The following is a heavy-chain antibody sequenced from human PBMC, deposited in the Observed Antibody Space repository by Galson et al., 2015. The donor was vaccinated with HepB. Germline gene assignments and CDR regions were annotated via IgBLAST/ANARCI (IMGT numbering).Heavy chain of an antibody. CDR1: GGTFSSYA. J-gene: IGHJ6*03. Sequence: SVKVSCKASGGTFSSYAISWVRQAPGQGLEWMGGIIPIFGTTNYAQKFQGRVTITADESTSTAYMELSSLRSEDTAVYYCARNREKTDYYYYYMDVWGKGTTVTVSS. CDR3: ARNREKTDYYYYYMDV. D-gene: IGHD2/OR15-2a*01. CDR2: IIPIFGTT. V-gene: IGHV1-69*13.